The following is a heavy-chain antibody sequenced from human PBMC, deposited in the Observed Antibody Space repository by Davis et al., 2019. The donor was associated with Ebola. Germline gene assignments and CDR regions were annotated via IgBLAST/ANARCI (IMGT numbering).Heavy chain of an antibody. CDR3: TTVGAYCGGDCAY. CDR1: GFPFSRYA. Sequence: ESLKISCAASGFPFSRYAMSCVRQAPGKGLEWVSGASGSGGSTYYADSVKGRFTISRDNSKNTLYLQMNSLKTEDTAVYYCTTVGAYCGGDCAYWGQGTLVTVSS. J-gene: IGHJ4*02. D-gene: IGHD2-21*01. CDR2: ASGSGGST. V-gene: IGHV3-23*01.